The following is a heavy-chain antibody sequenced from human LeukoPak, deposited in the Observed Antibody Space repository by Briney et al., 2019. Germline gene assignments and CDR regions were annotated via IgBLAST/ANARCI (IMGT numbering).Heavy chain of an antibody. CDR2: MNRKTNHGTT. CDR1: AFTGSNAC. CDR3: TTDPSWFGELTFDY. V-gene: IGHV3-15*01. Sequence: PGGSLRLSCAASAFTGSNACMSWVGQGPGKGLEGGCRMNRKTNHGTTDYDAHVKGRLTISRDDSKNTLYLRMTSLKAEDTAVYYCTTDPSWFGELTFDYWGQGTLVTVSS. J-gene: IGHJ4*02. D-gene: IGHD3-10*01.